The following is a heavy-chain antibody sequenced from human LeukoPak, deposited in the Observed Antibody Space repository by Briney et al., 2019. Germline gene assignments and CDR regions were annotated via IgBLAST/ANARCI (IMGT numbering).Heavy chain of an antibody. Sequence: ASVKVSGKASGYTFTSYYMHWVRQAPGQGLEWMGIINPSGGSTSYAQKFQGRVTMTRDTSTSTVYMELSSLRSEDTAVYYCARDHYDILTGYYFDPWGQGTLVTVSS. D-gene: IGHD3-9*01. V-gene: IGHV1-46*01. CDR3: ARDHYDILTGYYFDP. CDR1: GYTFTSYY. J-gene: IGHJ5*02. CDR2: INPSGGST.